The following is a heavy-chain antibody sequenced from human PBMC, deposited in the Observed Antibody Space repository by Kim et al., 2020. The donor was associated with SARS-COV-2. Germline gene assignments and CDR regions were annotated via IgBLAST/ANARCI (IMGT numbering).Heavy chain of an antibody. CDR3: ARLPGFTMVRGAHGHYYGMDV. CDR1: GYSFTSYW. D-gene: IGHD3-10*01. CDR2: IDPSDSYT. V-gene: IGHV5-10-1*01. J-gene: IGHJ6*02. Sequence: GESLKISCKGSGYSFTSYWISWVRQMPGKGLEWMGRIDPSDSYTNYSPSFQGHVTISADKSISTAYLQWSSLKASDTAMYYCARLPGFTMVRGAHGHYYGMDVWGQGTTVTVSS.